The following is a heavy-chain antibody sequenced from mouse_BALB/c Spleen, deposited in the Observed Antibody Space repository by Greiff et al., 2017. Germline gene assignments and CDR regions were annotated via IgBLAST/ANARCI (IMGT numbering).Heavy chain of an antibody. CDR3: ARPYYAMDY. J-gene: IGHJ4*01. CDR2: ISSGGSYT. CDR1: GFTFSSYG. V-gene: IGHV5-6*01. Sequence: EVQGVESGGDLVKPGGSLKLSCAASGFTFSSYGMSWVRQTPDKRLEWVATISSGGSYTYYPDSVKGRFTISRDNTKDTLYLQMSRLKSEDTAMYYCARPYYAMDYWGQGTSVTVSS.